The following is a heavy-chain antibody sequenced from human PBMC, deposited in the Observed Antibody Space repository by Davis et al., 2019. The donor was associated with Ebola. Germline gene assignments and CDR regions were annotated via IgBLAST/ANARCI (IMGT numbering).Heavy chain of an antibody. J-gene: IGHJ6*02. D-gene: IGHD3-10*01. V-gene: IGHV4-34*08. CDR3: AGMVRGVIIAYYYGMDV. Sequence: MPGGSLRLSCAASGFTFSSYAMSWIRQPPGKGLEWIGEINHSGSTNYNPSLKSRVTISVDTSKNQFSLKLSSVTAADTAVYYCAGMVRGVIIAYYYGMDVWGQGTTVTVSS. CDR1: GFTFSSYA. CDR2: INHSGST.